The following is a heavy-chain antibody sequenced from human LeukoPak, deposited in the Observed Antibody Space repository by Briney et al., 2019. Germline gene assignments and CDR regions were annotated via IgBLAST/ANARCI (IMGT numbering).Heavy chain of an antibody. CDR2: MYYGGNT. J-gene: IGHJ4*02. Sequence: SETLSLTCTVSGGSMSSYYWSWIRQPPGKGLEWIAYMYYGGNTDYNPSLKSRVTISIDTSNNQFSLKLSSVTAADTAMYYCARHETGGSYPLKYWGQGLLVTVSS. D-gene: IGHD1-26*01. CDR1: GGSMSSYY. V-gene: IGHV4-59*08. CDR3: ARHETGGSYPLKY.